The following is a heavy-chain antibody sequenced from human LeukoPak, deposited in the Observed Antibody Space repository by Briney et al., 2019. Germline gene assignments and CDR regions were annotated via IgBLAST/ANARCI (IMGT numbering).Heavy chain of an antibody. Sequence: SETLSLTCAVYGGSFSGYYWSWIRQPPGKGLEWIGETNHSGSTNYNPSLKSRVTISVDTSKNQFFLKLSSVTAADTAVYYCARAPVCRYWGQGTLVTVSS. D-gene: IGHD3-16*01. CDR2: TNHSGST. V-gene: IGHV4-34*01. J-gene: IGHJ4*02. CDR1: GGSFSGYY. CDR3: ARAPVCRY.